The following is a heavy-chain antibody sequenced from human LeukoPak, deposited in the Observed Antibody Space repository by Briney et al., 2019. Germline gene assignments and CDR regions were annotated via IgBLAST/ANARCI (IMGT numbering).Heavy chain of an antibody. D-gene: IGHD4-11*01. J-gene: IGHJ4*02. V-gene: IGHV4-59*12. CDR3: ARLSTVTTSFDY. Sequence: PSETLSLTCTVSGGSISSYYWSWIRQPPGKGLEWSGYIYYSGSANYNPSLKSRVTISVDTSKNQFSLKLSSVTAADTAVYYCARLSTVTTSFDYWGQGTLVTVSS. CDR1: GGSISSYY. CDR2: IYYSGSA.